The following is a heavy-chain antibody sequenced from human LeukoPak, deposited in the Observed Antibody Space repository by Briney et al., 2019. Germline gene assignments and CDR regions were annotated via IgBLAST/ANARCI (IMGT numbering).Heavy chain of an antibody. CDR1: GGSISSYY. Sequence: SETLSLTCTVSGGSISSYYRSWIRQPPGKGLEWIGEINHSGSTNYNPSLKSRVTISVDTSKDQFSLKLSSVTAADTAVYYCASSQIPDYYDSSGYYYRLDYWGQGTLVTVSS. V-gene: IGHV4-34*01. J-gene: IGHJ4*02. D-gene: IGHD3-22*01. CDR2: INHSGST. CDR3: ASSQIPDYYDSSGYYYRLDY.